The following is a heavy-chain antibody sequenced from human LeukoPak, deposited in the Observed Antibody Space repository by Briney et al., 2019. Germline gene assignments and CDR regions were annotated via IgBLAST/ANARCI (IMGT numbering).Heavy chain of an antibody. CDR3: AKRHSSSWHEADY. CDR2: ISGSGGST. Sequence: GGSLRLSCAASGFTFSSYAMSWVRQAPGKGLEWVSAISGSGGSTYYADSVEGRFTISRDNSKNTLYLQMNSLRAEDTAVYYCAKRHSSSWHEADYWGQGTLVTVSS. V-gene: IGHV3-23*01. D-gene: IGHD6-13*01. CDR1: GFTFSSYA. J-gene: IGHJ4*02.